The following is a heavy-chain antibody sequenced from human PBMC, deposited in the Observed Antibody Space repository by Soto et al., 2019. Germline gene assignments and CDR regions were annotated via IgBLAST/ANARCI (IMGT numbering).Heavy chain of an antibody. CDR2: ISGGGDT. CDR3: AKGGGSAWFYFDS. J-gene: IGHJ4*02. CDR1: GFTFSSYA. V-gene: IGHV3-23*01. Sequence: GGSLRLSCAASGFTFSSYAMNWVRQAPGKGLEWVSGISGGGDTYYADFVKGRFPISRDYSKNTLYLQMNRLRAEDTAVYYCAKGGGSAWFYFDSWGPGTLVTVSS. D-gene: IGHD6-19*01.